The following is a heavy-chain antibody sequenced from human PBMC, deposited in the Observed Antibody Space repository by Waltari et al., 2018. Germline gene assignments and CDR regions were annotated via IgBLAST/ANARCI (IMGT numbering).Heavy chain of an antibody. D-gene: IGHD3-22*01. CDR1: GFTFSRYW. J-gene: IGHJ6*02. CDR3: ARVATKTYSSPVPGRPYYYGMDV. CDR2: INSDGSST. Sequence: EEQLVESGGGLAQPGESLRLSCAASGFTFSRYWMAWVRQAPGQGLVWVSRINSDGSSTTYADSVKGRFTISRDNGKNTLYVQMNRLRAEDTAEYYCARVATKTYSSPVPGRPYYYGMDVWGQGTTVTVSS. V-gene: IGHV3-74*01.